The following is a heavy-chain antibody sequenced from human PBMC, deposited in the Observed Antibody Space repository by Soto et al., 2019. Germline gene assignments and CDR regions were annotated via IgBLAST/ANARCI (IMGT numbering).Heavy chain of an antibody. CDR1: GGTFSSQA. J-gene: IGHJ6*02. V-gene: IGHV1-69*01. Sequence: QVQLVQSGAEVKKPGSSVTVSCKASGGTFSSQALSWVRQAPGHGLEWMGGIIPFFKATNYAQKFQGRVTITADESTSTAYMALSSLRSEDTAVYYCARDVPLHYYDSTYSYYAMDVWGQGTTVTVSS. CDR3: ARDVPLHYYDSTYSYYAMDV. CDR2: IIPFFKAT. D-gene: IGHD3-22*01.